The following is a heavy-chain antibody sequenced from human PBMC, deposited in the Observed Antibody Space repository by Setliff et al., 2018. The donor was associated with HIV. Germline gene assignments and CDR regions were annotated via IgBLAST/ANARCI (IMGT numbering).Heavy chain of an antibody. V-gene: IGHV4-34*01. Sequence: PSETLSLTCAVYGGSFSGYSWIWIRQPPGKGLEWIGTMYYRGTTYNNPSLKSRVTFSADTSKNQFSLNLNSVTATDTAVYYCVRQGLTMNRGVPAPILYYFDYWGQGILVTVSS. D-gene: IGHD3-10*01. CDR3: VRQGLTMNRGVPAPILYYFDY. CDR1: GGSFSGYS. J-gene: IGHJ4*02. CDR2: MYYRGTT.